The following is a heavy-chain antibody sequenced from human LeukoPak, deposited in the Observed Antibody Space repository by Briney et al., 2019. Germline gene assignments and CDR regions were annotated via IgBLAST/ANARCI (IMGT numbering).Heavy chain of an antibody. J-gene: IGHJ4*02. CDR3: ARGAFLGTPLAGY. CDR1: GGSISSGDYY. Sequence: SETLSLTCTVSGGSISSGDYYWSWIRQPPGKGLEWIGYIYYSGSTYYNPSLKSRVTISVDTSKNQFSLKLSSVTAADTAVYYCARGAFLGTPLAGYWGQGTLVTVSS. V-gene: IGHV4-30-4*01. D-gene: IGHD1-26*01. CDR2: IYYSGST.